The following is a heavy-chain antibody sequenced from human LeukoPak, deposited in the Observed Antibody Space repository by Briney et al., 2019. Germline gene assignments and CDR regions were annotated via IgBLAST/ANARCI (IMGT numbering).Heavy chain of an antibody. CDR3: ARSYSSSSRNFDY. V-gene: IGHV4-59*05. CDR2: IYYSGST. CDR1: GGSTSSYY. D-gene: IGHD6-6*01. Sequence: SETLSLTCTVSGGSTSSYYWSWIRQPPGKGLEWIGSIYYSGSTYYNPSLKSRVTISVDTSKNQFSLKLSSVTAADTAVYYCARSYSSSSRNFDYWGQGTLVTVSS. J-gene: IGHJ4*02.